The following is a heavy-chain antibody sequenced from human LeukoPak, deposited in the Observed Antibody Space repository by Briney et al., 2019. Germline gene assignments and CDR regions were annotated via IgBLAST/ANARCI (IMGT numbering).Heavy chain of an antibody. CDR1: GFTFSSYA. CDR2: ISGSGGST. Sequence: PGGSLRLSCAASGFTFSSYAMSWVRQAPGKGLEWVSAISGSGGSTYYADSVKGRFTISRDNSKNTLYLQMNSLRAEDTAVYYCARHPAAAAAPFLYFDYWGQGTLVTVSS. J-gene: IGHJ4*02. V-gene: IGHV3-23*01. D-gene: IGHD6-13*01. CDR3: ARHPAAAAAPFLYFDY.